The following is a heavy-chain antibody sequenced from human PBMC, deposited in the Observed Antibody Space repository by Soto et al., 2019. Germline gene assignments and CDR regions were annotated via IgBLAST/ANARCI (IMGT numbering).Heavy chain of an antibody. CDR3: ARRLVGTAKYAFDI. Sequence: QLQLQESGPGLVKPSETLSLTCTVSGGSISSSSYYWGWIRQPPGKGLEWIGSIYYSGSTYYNPSLKSRVTISVDTSKNQFSLKLSSVTAADTAVYYCARRLVGTAKYAFDIWGQGTMVTVSS. CDR2: IYYSGST. V-gene: IGHV4-39*01. D-gene: IGHD2-15*01. J-gene: IGHJ3*02. CDR1: GGSISSSSYY.